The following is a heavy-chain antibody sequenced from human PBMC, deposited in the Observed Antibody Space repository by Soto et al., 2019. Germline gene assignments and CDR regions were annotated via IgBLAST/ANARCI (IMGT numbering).Heavy chain of an antibody. Sequence: SETLSLTCTVSGYSTSSGYHWVWIRQPPGKGLEWLGSVHYSGNTYYNPSLKSRLTISVDKSKNQFSLNLSSVTAADTAVYYCARQDRVVAEGRWFDPWGQGTLVTVSS. CDR3: ARQDRVVAEGRWFDP. D-gene: IGHD2-15*01. J-gene: IGHJ5*02. CDR1: GYSTSSGYH. V-gene: IGHV4-38-2*02. CDR2: VHYSGNT.